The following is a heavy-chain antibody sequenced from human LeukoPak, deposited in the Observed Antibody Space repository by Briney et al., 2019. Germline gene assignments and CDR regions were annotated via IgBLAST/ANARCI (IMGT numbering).Heavy chain of an antibody. CDR3: ACDILTGYYLVDY. Sequence: SVKVSCKASGGTFSSYAISWVRQAPGQGLEWMGRIIPILGIVNYAQKFQGRVTITADKSTSTAYMELSSLRSEDTAVYYCACDILTGYYLVDYWGQGTLVTVSS. CDR2: IIPILGIV. J-gene: IGHJ4*02. CDR1: GGTFSSYA. V-gene: IGHV1-69*04. D-gene: IGHD3-9*01.